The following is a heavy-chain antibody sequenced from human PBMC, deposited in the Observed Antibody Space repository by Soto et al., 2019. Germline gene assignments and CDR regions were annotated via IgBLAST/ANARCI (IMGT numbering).Heavy chain of an antibody. V-gene: IGHV3-48*04. J-gene: IGHJ3*02. D-gene: IGHD3-10*01. CDR3: ARVIGSDAFDI. CDR1: GFTFSTYN. Sequence: GGSLRLSCAASGFTFSTYNMNWVRQAPGKGLEWVSYITSGSSSIYSADSVKGRFTISRDNAKNSMYLQMNSLRAEDTAVYYCARVIGSDAFDIWGQGTMVTVSS. CDR2: ITSGSSSI.